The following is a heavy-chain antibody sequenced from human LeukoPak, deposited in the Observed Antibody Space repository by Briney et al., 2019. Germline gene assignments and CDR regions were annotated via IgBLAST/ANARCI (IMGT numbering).Heavy chain of an antibody. J-gene: IGHJ6*03. Sequence: PGGSLRLSCAASGFTFSSYAMHWVRQAPGKGLEWVAVISYDGSNKYYADSVKGRFTISRDNSKNTLYLQMNSLRAEDTAVYYCARDRIVVPDDYYYMDVWGKGTTVTVSS. V-gene: IGHV3-30-3*01. CDR1: GFTFSSYA. CDR3: ARDRIVVPDDYYYMDV. CDR2: ISYDGSNK. D-gene: IGHD3-22*01.